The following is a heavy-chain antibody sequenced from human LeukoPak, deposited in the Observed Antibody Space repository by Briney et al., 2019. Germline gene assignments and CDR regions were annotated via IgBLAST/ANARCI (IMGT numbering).Heavy chain of an antibody. CDR1: GFSFSTYW. V-gene: IGHV3-7*01. Sequence: GGSLRLSCAASGFSFSTYWMSWVRQAPGKGLEWVANINQDGTEKYYVDSVKGRFTIPRDNSENTVHLQMNSLRTEDTAVYSCAKDQWLVLDYWGQGTLVTVSS. D-gene: IGHD6-19*01. J-gene: IGHJ4*02. CDR3: AKDQWLVLDY. CDR2: INQDGTEK.